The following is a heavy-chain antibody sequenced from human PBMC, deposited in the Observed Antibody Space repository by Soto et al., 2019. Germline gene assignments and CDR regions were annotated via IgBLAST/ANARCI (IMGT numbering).Heavy chain of an antibody. J-gene: IGHJ4*02. CDR2: IYSGGST. CDR3: ARDHRDYDILTGYYTTEYFDY. Sequence: GGSLRLSCAASGFTVSSNYMSWVRQAPGKGLEWVSVIYSGGSTYYADSVKGRFTISRDNSKNTLYLQMNSLRAEDTAVYYCARDHRDYDILTGYYTTEYFDYWGQGTLVTVSS. D-gene: IGHD3-9*01. CDR1: GFTVSSNY. V-gene: IGHV3-66*01.